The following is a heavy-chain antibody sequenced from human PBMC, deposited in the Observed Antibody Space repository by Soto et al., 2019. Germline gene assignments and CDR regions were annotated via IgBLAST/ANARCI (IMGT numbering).Heavy chain of an antibody. D-gene: IGHD3-22*01. V-gene: IGHV4-30-4*01. CDR3: ARDLGYDSGAYYYRYFDY. Sequence: PSETLSLTCTVSGGSISSGDYYWSWIRQPPGKGLEWIGYIYYSGNPHYNPSLKSRVTISLETSKNQFSLRLSSVSAADTAVYFCARDLGYDSGAYYYRYFDYWGPGTLVTVSS. CDR1: GGSISSGDYY. J-gene: IGHJ4*02. CDR2: IYYSGNP.